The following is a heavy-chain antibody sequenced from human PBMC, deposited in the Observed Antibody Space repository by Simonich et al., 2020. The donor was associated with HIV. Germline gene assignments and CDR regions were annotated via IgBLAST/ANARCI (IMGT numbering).Heavy chain of an antibody. V-gene: IGHV1-24*01. D-gene: IGHD3-22*01. CDR3: ATDSPLVLTSAFDS. Sequence: QVQLVQSGAEVKKPGASVKVSCKVSGYTLTGLSMHWGRQAPGKGLEWMGGFDPENLETIYAQNFQGRVSMTEDTSTDTAYMELSSLRSEDTAVYYCATDSPLVLTSAFDSWGQGTLVTVSS. CDR1: GYTLTGLS. J-gene: IGHJ4*02. CDR2: FDPENLET.